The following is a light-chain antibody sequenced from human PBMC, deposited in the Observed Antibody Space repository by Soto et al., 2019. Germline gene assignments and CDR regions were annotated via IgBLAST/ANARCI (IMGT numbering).Light chain of an antibody. J-gene: IGKJ5*01. CDR3: QQYDKSPPIS. Sequence: ETVLTQSPGTLSLSPGERATLSCRASQSVSSSSLAWFQHKPGQAPRLLIYDASSRATGIPDRFSGGGSGTDFTLPISRLEPEDFAGYYCQQYDKSPPISFGQGTRLEIK. CDR2: DAS. CDR1: QSVSSSS. V-gene: IGKV3-20*01.